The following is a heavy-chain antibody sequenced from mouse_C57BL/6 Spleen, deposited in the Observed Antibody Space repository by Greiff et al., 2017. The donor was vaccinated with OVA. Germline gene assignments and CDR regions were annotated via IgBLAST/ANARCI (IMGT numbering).Heavy chain of an antibody. Sequence: LQQSGGGLVQPGGSMKLSCVASGFTFSNYWMNWVRQSPEKGLEWVAQIRLKSDNYATHYAESVKGRFTISRDDSKSSVYLQMNNLRAEDTGIYYCTAARWLLLYFDVWGTGTTVTVSS. CDR1: GFTFSNYW. J-gene: IGHJ1*03. V-gene: IGHV6-3*01. D-gene: IGHD2-3*01. CDR3: TAARWLLLYFDV. CDR2: IRLKSDNYAT.